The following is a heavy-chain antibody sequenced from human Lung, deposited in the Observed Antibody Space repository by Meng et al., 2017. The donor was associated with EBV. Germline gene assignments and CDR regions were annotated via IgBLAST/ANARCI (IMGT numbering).Heavy chain of an antibody. J-gene: IGHJ5*02. D-gene: IGHD3-10*01. Sequence: EGQLLESGGGLLRPGGSLRLSWAASGFPVSSNYMSWVRQAPGKGLEWVSVIYSGGSTYYADSVKGRFTISRDNSKNTLYLQMNSLRAEDTAVYYCARLSYGSGRNQWFDPWGQGTLVTVSS. CDR3: ARLSYGSGRNQWFDP. CDR2: IYSGGST. V-gene: IGHV3-53*01. CDR1: GFPVSSNY.